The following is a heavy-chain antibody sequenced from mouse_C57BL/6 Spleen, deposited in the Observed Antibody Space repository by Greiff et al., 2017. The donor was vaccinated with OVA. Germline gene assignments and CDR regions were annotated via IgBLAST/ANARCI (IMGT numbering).Heavy chain of an antibody. V-gene: IGHV1-81*01. CDR3: AREDTTVVALDY. CDR1: GYTFTSYG. Sequence: QVHVKQSGAELARPGASVKLSCKASGYTFTSYGISWVKQRTGQGLEWIGEIYPRSGNNYYNEKFKGKATLTADKSSSTAYMELRSLTSEDSAFYFCAREDTTVVALDYWGQGTTLTVSS. D-gene: IGHD1-1*01. J-gene: IGHJ2*01. CDR2: IYPRSGNN.